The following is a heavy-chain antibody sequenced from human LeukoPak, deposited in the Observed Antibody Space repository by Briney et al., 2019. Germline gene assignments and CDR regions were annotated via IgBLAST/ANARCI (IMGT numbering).Heavy chain of an antibody. CDR2: ISWNSVNI. CDR1: GFIFDDYG. CDR3: AKDALGDDYYGMDV. D-gene: IGHD3-16*01. V-gene: IGHV3-9*01. J-gene: IGHJ6*02. Sequence: PGRSLRLSCEASGFIFDDYGMHWVRQAPGKGLEWVSGISWNSVNIGYADSVKGRFTISRDNAKNSLYLQMNSLRAEDTALYYCAKDALGDDYYGMDVWGQGTTVTVSS.